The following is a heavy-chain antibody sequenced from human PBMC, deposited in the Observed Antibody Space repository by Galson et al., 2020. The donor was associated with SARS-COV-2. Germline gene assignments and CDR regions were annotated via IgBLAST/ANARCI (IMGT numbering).Heavy chain of an antibody. CDR1: GFSFSSDS. J-gene: IGHJ2*01. CDR3: ARERGGGDYGSYWYFDL. Sequence: GESLKISCAASGFSFSSDSMNWVRQAPGKGLEWVSSISSSSSYIYYADSVKGRFTISRDNAKNSLYLQMTSLRAEDTAVYYCARERGGGDYGSYWYFDLWGRGTLVTFSS. V-gene: IGHV3-21*01. D-gene: IGHD4-17*01. CDR2: ISSSSSYI.